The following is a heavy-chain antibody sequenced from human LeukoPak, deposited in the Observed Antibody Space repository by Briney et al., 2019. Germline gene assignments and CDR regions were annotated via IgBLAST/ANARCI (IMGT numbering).Heavy chain of an antibody. CDR3: ARDFPGDGSIGYYRVHSVDI. Sequence: PGGSLRLSCAASGYSFTKAWMTWGRPAPGKGREWGSVIYSGDRGGSTDYADSVKCRFTISRDNSKNTLYLQMNSLGAEDTAVYYCARDFPGDGSIGYYRVHSVDIWGQGTMVIVSS. V-gene: IGHV3-66*01. D-gene: IGHD3-22*01. J-gene: IGHJ3*02. CDR1: GYSFTKAW. CDR2: IYSGDRGGST.